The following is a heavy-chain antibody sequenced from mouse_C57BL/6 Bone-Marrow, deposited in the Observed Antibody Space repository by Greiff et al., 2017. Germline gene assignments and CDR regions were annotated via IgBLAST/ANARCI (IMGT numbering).Heavy chain of an antibody. V-gene: IGHV1-64*01. CDR3: ARGRFGNSFAY. CDR1: GYTFTSYW. D-gene: IGHD2-1*01. Sequence: QVHVKQPGAELVKPGASVKLSCKASGYTFTSYWMHWVKQRPGQGLEWIGMIHPNSGSTNYNEKFKSKATLTVDKSSSTAYMQLSSLTSEDSAVYYCARGRFGNSFAYWGQGTLVTVSA. CDR2: IHPNSGST. J-gene: IGHJ3*01.